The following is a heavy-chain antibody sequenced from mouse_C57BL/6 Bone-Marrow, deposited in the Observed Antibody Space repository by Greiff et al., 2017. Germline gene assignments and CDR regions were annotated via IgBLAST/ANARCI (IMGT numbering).Heavy chain of an antibody. Sequence: VQLQQPGPELVKPGASVKLSCKASGYTFTSYWMHWVKQRPGQGLEWIGMIHPNSGSTNYNEKFKSKATLAVDKSSSTAYMKLSNLTSEDSAVYYCASYYYGSSTYWYYDVWGTGPTVTVSS. CDR2: IHPNSGST. J-gene: IGHJ1*03. D-gene: IGHD1-1*01. CDR1: GYTFTSYW. CDR3: ASYYYGSSTYWYYDV. V-gene: IGHV1-64*01.